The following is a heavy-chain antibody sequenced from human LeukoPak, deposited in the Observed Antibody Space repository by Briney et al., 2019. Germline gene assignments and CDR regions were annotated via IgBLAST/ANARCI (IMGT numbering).Heavy chain of an antibody. CDR1: GFTFNSKW. J-gene: IGHJ5*02. CDR2: INQDGSEK. V-gene: IGHV3-7*01. CDR3: ARETSSWFDP. Sequence: GGSLRLSCAASGFTFNSKWMTWVRQAPGKGLFWLANINQDGSEKYYVDSVKGRFTISRDNAKNSLYLQMNSLRAEDTAVYYCARETSSWFDPWGQGTLVTVSS. D-gene: IGHD1-7*01.